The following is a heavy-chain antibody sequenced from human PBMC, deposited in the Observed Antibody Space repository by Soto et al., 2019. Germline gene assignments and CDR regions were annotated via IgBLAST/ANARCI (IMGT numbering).Heavy chain of an antibody. Sequence: SETLSLTCAVYGGSFSGYYWSWIRQPPGKGLEWIGEINHSGSTNYNPSLKSRVTISVDTSKNQFSLKLSSVTAADTAVYYCARGSGYYTRLDYFDYWGQGTLVTVSS. J-gene: IGHJ4*02. CDR3: ARGSGYYTRLDYFDY. CDR2: INHSGST. CDR1: GGSFSGYY. D-gene: IGHD3-3*01. V-gene: IGHV4-34*01.